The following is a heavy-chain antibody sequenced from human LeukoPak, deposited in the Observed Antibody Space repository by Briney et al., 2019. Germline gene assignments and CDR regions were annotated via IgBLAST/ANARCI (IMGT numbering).Heavy chain of an antibody. CDR3: ARAVPFDY. CDR2: IRSTSSTI. J-gene: IGHJ4*02. CDR1: GFTFSTYS. V-gene: IGHV3-48*02. Sequence: GGSLRLSCAASGFTFSTYSMNWVRQAPGKGLEWVSYIRSTSSTICYADSVKGRFTISRDNAKDSLYLQMNSLRDEDTAVYYCARAVPFDYWGQGTLVTVSS.